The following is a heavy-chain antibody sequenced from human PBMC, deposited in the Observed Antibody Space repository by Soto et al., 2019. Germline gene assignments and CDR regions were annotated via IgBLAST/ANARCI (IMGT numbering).Heavy chain of an antibody. CDR1: GYSISSGYY. CDR2: IFHSGNI. V-gene: IGHV4-38-2*02. J-gene: IGHJ5*02. CDR3: ARDSGVVVTAVGWFDP. D-gene: IGHD2-21*02. Sequence: SETLSLTCAVSGYSISSGYYWGRIRQPPGKGLEWIASIFHSGNIYYNPSLESRVTISIDTSRNQFSLRLNSVTAADTAVYYCARDSGVVVTAVGWFDPWGQGALVTVSS.